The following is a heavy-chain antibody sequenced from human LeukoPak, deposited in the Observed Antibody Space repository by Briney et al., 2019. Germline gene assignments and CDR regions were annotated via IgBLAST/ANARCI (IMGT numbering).Heavy chain of an antibody. D-gene: IGHD4-17*01. Sequence: GGSLRLSCAASGFTVSSNYMSWVRQAPGKGLEWVSVIYSGGSTYYADSVKGRFTISRDNSKNTLYLQMNSLRADDTAVYYCARETVMPVAPVKIGTSDRPLYEFYGLDVWGQGTTVTVS. CDR2: IYSGGST. J-gene: IGHJ6*02. V-gene: IGHV3-66*01. CDR1: GFTVSSNY. CDR3: ARETVMPVAPVKIGTSDRPLYEFYGLDV.